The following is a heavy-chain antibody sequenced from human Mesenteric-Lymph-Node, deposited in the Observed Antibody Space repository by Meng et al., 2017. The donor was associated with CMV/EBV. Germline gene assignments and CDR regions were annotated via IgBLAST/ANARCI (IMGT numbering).Heavy chain of an antibody. CDR3: AATDRYSSSWYWKGAPFDS. CDR2: INHNGNS. J-gene: IGHJ4*02. V-gene: IGHV4-34*01. CDR1: SFKGYD. D-gene: IGHD6-13*01. Sequence: SFKGYDWSWIRQPPGKGLEWIGDINHNGNSIYNPSLKSRVSILPDTSKNHFSLRLNSVTAADTAVYYCAATDRYSSSWYWKGAPFDSWGQGTLVTVSS.